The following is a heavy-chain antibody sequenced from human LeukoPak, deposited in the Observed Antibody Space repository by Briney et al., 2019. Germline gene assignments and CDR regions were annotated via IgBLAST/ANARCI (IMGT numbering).Heavy chain of an antibody. CDR2: ISSSSSTI. J-gene: IGHJ6*03. CDR3: ARGSSSGWLYYYYYYYMDV. D-gene: IGHD6-19*01. CDR1: GFTFSRYS. Sequence: PGGSLRLSCAASGFTFSRYSMNWVRQAPGKGLEWVSYISSSSSTIYYADSVKGRFTISRDNAKNSLYLQMNSLRAEDTAVYYCARGSSSGWLYYYYYYYMDVWGKGTTVTVSS. V-gene: IGHV3-48*04.